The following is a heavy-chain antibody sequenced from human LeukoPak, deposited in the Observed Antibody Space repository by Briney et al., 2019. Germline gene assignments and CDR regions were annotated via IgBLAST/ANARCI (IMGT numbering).Heavy chain of an antibody. Sequence: PGRSLRLSCAASGFTFSHYGVHWVRQAPGKGLEWVAVISYDGSNKYYADSVKGRFTISRDNSKNTVFLQMNSLRSDDTAVYYCARDRGSYLIDYWGQGTLVTVSS. CDR1: GFTFSHYG. CDR2: ISYDGSNK. V-gene: IGHV3-30*03. D-gene: IGHD1-26*01. J-gene: IGHJ4*02. CDR3: ARDRGSYLIDY.